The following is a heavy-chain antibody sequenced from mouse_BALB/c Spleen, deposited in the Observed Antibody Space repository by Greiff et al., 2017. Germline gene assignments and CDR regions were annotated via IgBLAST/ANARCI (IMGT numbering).Heavy chain of an antibody. CDR1: GYSITSDYA. CDR3: ARRTFYYFDY. CDR2: ISYSGST. J-gene: IGHJ2*01. V-gene: IGHV3-2*02. Sequence: EVKLQESGPGLVKPSQSLSLTCTVTGYSITSDYAWNWIRQFPGNKLEWMGYISYSGSTSYNPSLKSRISITRDTSKNQFFLQLNSVTTEDTATYYCARRTFYYFDYWGQGTTLTVSS.